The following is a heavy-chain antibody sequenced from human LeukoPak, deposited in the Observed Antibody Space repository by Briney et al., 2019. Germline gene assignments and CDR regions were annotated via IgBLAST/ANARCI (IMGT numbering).Heavy chain of an antibody. CDR2: IGTAGDT. Sequence: GGSLRLSCAASGFTFSSYDMPWVRQATGKGLEWVSAIGTAGDTYYPGSVKGRFTISRENAKNSLYLQMNSLRAGDTAVYYCARRRPLRRTGTDYYYYGMDVWGQGTTVTVS. V-gene: IGHV3-13*01. CDR3: ARRRPLRRTGTDYYYYGMDV. J-gene: IGHJ6*02. CDR1: GFTFSSYD. D-gene: IGHD1-1*01.